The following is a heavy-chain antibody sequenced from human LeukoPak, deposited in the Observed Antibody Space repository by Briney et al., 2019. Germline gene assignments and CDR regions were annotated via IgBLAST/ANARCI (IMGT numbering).Heavy chain of an antibody. CDR1: GVSFSSYY. Sequence: PSGTLSLTCTASGVSFSSYYWSWIRQPPGKGLEWIGDIYYSGNTKYNPSRKSRVTISVDTSKNQFSRKLSSVTAADTAVYYCARHSNGGDCSGGSCYVFDYWGQGTLVTVSS. D-gene: IGHD2-15*01. V-gene: IGHV4-59*08. CDR2: IYYSGNT. J-gene: IGHJ4*02. CDR3: ARHSNGGDCSGGSCYVFDY.